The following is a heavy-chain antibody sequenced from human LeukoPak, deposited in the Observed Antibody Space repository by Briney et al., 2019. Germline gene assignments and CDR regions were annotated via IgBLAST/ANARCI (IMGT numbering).Heavy chain of an antibody. J-gene: IGHJ5*02. Sequence: NASETLSLTCTVSGGSISSGGDYWRWIRRHPGKGLEWIGYIYYSGSTYYHPSLQSRVTISVDTSKNQFSLKLSSVTAADTAVYYCARQGDFWSGYYHNPWFEPWGQGTLVTVSS. V-gene: IGHV4-31*03. CDR1: GGSISSGGDY. D-gene: IGHD3-3*01. CDR2: IYYSGST. CDR3: ARQGDFWSGYYHNPWFEP.